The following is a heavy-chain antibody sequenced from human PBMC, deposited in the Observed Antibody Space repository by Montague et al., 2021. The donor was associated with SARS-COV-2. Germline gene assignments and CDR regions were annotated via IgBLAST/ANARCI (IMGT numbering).Heavy chain of an antibody. D-gene: IGHD3-9*01. CDR2: ISSSSSYL. Sequence: SLRLSCAASGFTFSSYSMNWVRQAPGRGLEWVSSISSSSSYLYYADSVKGRFTISRDNAKNSLYLQMNSLRAEDTAVYYCARDAHYDILTGYFGYWGQGTLVTVSS. CDR3: ARDAHYDILTGYFGY. J-gene: IGHJ4*02. V-gene: IGHV3-21*01. CDR1: GFTFSSYS.